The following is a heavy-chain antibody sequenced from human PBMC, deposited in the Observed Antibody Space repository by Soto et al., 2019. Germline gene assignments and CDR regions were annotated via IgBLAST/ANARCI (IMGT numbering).Heavy chain of an antibody. J-gene: IGHJ6*02. D-gene: IGHD1-26*01. CDR3: ARESWELSHYYYGMDV. Sequence: PGGSLRLSCAASGFTFSSYAMHWVRQAPGKGLEWVAVISYDGSNKYYADSVKGRFTISRDNSKNTLYLQMNSLRAEDTAVYYCARESWELSHYYYGMDVWGQGTTVTVSS. V-gene: IGHV3-30-3*01. CDR2: ISYDGSNK. CDR1: GFTFSSYA.